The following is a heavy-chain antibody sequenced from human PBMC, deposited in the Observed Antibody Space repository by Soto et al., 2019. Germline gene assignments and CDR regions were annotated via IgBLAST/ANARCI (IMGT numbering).Heavy chain of an antibody. D-gene: IGHD6-19*01. V-gene: IGHV3-7*05. CDR3: VRCVGAVAGSN. CDR2: IKGDGSEK. Sequence: EVQLVESGGGLVQPGGSLRLSCVASGFTLSSYWMSWVRQAPGKGPEWVANIKGDGSEKYYADSVKGRFTISRDNAKNSLLLEMNSLRAEDTALYYCVRCVGAVAGSNLGQGTLVTVSS. J-gene: IGHJ1*01. CDR1: GFTLSSYW.